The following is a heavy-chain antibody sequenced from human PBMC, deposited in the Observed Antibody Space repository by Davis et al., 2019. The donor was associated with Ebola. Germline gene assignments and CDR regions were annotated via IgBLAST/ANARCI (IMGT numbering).Heavy chain of an antibody. CDR3: ARDRGRSGPNGHYYYGMDV. D-gene: IGHD3-3*01. J-gene: IGHJ6*02. Sequence: SQTLSLTCAVSGGSISSGGYSWSWIRQPPGEGLEWIGYIYHSGSTYYNPSLKSRVTISVDRSKNQFSLKLSSVTAADTAVYYCARDRGRSGPNGHYYYGMDVWGQGTTVTVSS. CDR1: GGSISSGGYS. V-gene: IGHV4-30-2*01. CDR2: IYHSGST.